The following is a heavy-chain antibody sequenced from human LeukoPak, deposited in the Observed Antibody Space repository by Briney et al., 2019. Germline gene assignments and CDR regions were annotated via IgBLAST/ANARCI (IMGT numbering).Heavy chain of an antibody. CDR1: GLTFSSYA. Sequence: GRSLRLSCSASGLTFSSYAMHWVRQAPGKGLEWVAVISYDGGYKYYADSVKGRFTISRDNSKNTLSLQMNSLRAEDTSVYYCARGQRRHIDMAPSFDYWGQGTLVTVSS. CDR2: ISYDGGYK. D-gene: IGHD5-24*01. CDR3: ARGQRRHIDMAPSFDY. V-gene: IGHV3-30*04. J-gene: IGHJ4*02.